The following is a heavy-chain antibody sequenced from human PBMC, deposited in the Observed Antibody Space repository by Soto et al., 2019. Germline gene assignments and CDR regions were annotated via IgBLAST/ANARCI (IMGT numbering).Heavy chain of an antibody. CDR1: GYTFTSYA. D-gene: IGHD6-19*01. Sequence: ASVKVSCKASGYTFTSYAMHWVRQAPGQRLEWMGWINAGNGNTKYSQKFQGRVTITRDTSASTAYMELSSLRSEDTAVYYCARGRSSGLPSFDYWGHGTLVTVSS. V-gene: IGHV1-3*01. J-gene: IGHJ4*01. CDR3: ARGRSSGLPSFDY. CDR2: INAGNGNT.